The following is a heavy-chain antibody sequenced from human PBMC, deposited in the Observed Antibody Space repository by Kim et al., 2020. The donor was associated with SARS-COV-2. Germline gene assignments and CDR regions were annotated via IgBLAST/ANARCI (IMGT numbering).Heavy chain of an antibody. CDR2: IYWDDDK. Sequence: SGPTLVKPTQTLTLTCTFSGFSLSTSGVGVGWIRQPPGKALEWLALIYWDDDKRYSPSLKSRLTITKDTSKNQVVLTMTNMDPVDTATYYCAHRPPVFYSAYCDFWGQGTLVTVSS. V-gene: IGHV2-5*02. D-gene: IGHD4-4*01. CDR1: GFSLSTSGVG. CDR3: AHRPPVFYSAYCDF. J-gene: IGHJ4*02.